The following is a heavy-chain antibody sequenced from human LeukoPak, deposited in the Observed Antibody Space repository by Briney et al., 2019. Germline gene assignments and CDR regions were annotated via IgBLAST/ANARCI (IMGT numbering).Heavy chain of an antibody. CDR3: AKSPVSSCRGSFCYPFDY. J-gene: IGHJ4*02. D-gene: IGHD2-15*01. CDR2: ISGSDDGT. V-gene: IGHV3-23*01. CDR1: GLTFSTYA. Sequence: GGSLRLSCAASGLTFSTYAMSWVRQIPGKGLEWVSAISGSDDGTYYADPVKGRFTISRDNSRNTLYLQMNTLRAEDTAVYFCAKSPVSSCRGSFCYPFDYWGQGNLVTVSS.